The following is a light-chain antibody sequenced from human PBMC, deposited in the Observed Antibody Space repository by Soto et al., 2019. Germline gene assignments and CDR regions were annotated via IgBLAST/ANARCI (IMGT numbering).Light chain of an antibody. Sequence: QLVLTQSPSASASLGASVKLTGTLSSGHSSYAIAWHQQQPEKGPRYLMKLSSDGSHTKGDGIPDRFSGSSSGAERYLAISSLQSEDEADYYCQTWGTGIRVFGGGTKLTVL. J-gene: IGLJ3*02. CDR3: QTWGTGIRV. CDR1: SGHSSYA. CDR2: LSSDGSH. V-gene: IGLV4-69*01.